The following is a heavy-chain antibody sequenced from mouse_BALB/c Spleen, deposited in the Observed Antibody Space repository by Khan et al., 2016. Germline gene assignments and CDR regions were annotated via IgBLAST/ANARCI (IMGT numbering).Heavy chain of an antibody. CDR3: AREGTYYRYDAFDV. V-gene: IGHV1S136*01. CDR2: VNPYNDGT. J-gene: IGHJ1*01. D-gene: IGHD2-14*01. Sequence: VQLQQSGPELVKPGASVKMSCKASGYTFTNYVIHWVKQKPGQGLECIGYVNPYNDGTKYNEKFKGKATLTSDKSSSTAYMELSSLTSEDSAVDYCAREGTYYRYDAFDVWGAGTTVTVSS. CDR1: GYTFTNYV.